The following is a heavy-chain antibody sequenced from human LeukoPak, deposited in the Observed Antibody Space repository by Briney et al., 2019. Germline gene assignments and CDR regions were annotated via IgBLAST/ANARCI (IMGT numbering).Heavy chain of an antibody. J-gene: IGHJ4*02. CDR3: AREVVSIPSYFDS. CDR1: GFTVSSSY. CDR2: FYRGETT. Sequence: GGSLRLSCVISGFTVSSSYMYWVRQAPGKGLEWVSFFYRGETTYYAESVRGRFTISRDISKNTLYLLMNSLIPEDTAVYYCAREVVSIPSYFDSWGQGTLVTVSS. D-gene: IGHD2-15*01. V-gene: IGHV3-53*01.